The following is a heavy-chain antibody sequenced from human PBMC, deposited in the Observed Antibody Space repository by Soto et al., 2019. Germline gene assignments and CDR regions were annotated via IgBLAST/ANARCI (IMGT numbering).Heavy chain of an antibody. J-gene: IGHJ4*02. Sequence: SETLSLTCTVSGGSISSGGYYWSWIRQHPGKGLEWIGYIYYSGSTYYNPSLKSRVTISVDTSKNQFSLKLSSVTAADTAVYYCARQSPITMIDYWGQGTLVTVSS. CDR1: GGSISSGGYY. CDR3: ARQSPITMIDY. V-gene: IGHV4-31*03. D-gene: IGHD3-22*01. CDR2: IYYSGST.